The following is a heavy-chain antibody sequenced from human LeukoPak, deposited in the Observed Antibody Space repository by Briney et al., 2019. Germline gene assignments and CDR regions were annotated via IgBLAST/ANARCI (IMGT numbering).Heavy chain of an antibody. V-gene: IGHV3-48*03. Sequence: PGGSLRLSCAASGFTFSSYEMNWVRQAPGKGLEWVSYISSSGSTIYYADSVKGRFTISRDNAKNSLYLQMNSLRAEDTAVYYCARDAEITMVRGVPDYWGQGTLVTVSS. CDR2: ISSSGSTI. J-gene: IGHJ4*02. CDR3: ARDAEITMVRGVPDY. D-gene: IGHD3-10*01. CDR1: GFTFSSYE.